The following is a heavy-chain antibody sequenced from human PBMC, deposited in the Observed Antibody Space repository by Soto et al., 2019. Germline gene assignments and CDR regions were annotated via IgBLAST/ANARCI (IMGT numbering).Heavy chain of an antibody. D-gene: IGHD3-22*01. Sequence: SLRLSCAASGFTFSSYWMSWVRQAPGKGLEWVANIKPDGSEKWYVGSVKGRFTISRDTAKNSLYLQMNSLRAEDTAVYYCARGDYYDTSGPFSDAFDIWGQGTMVTVSS. CDR2: IKPDGSEK. CDR3: ARGDYYDTSGPFSDAFDI. V-gene: IGHV3-7*04. J-gene: IGHJ3*02. CDR1: GFTFSSYW.